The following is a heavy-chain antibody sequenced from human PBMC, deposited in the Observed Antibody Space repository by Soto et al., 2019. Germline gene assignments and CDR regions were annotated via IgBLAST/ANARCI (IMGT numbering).Heavy chain of an antibody. CDR2: ST. V-gene: IGHV2-5*01. CDR1: GFSLTTRGMT. CDR3: TLRQDTSRGPIY. Sequence: ESGPTLVNPTPTLTLTCTVSGFSLTTRGMTLGWIRQPPGKAPEWLALSTQYSPSLQSRLTFTEDTSKHQVVLTMTNMDPVDTATYYCTLRQDTSRGPIYWGQGIMVTVSS. J-gene: IGHJ4*02. D-gene: IGHD6-13*01.